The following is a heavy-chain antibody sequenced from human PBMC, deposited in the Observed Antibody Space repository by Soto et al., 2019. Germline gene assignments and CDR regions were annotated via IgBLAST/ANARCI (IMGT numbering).Heavy chain of an antibody. J-gene: IGHJ6*02. CDR1: GFTVDYYA. Sequence: GGSLRLGCAASGFTVDYYAMHWVRQAPGKGLEWVSGISCNSGSIGYADSVKGRFTISRDNAKNSLYLQMNSLRAEDTALYYCAKDRRLYDFWSGHYYYGMDVWGQGTTVTVSS. CDR3: AKDRRLYDFWSGHYYYGMDV. D-gene: IGHD3-3*01. CDR2: ISCNSGSI. V-gene: IGHV3-9*01.